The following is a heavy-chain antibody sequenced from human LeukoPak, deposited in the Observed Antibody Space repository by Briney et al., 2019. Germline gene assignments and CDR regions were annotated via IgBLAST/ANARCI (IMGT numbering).Heavy chain of an antibody. CDR1: GFTFSSYA. Sequence: PGGSLRLSCAASGFTFSSYAMSWVRQAPGKGLEWVSAIGDNGGDTKYAVSVKGRFTISRDNSRSALYLQMNTLRVGDTAIYYCGRDWKLDYWGQGTLVTISS. V-gene: IGHV3-23*01. CDR3: GRDWKLDY. J-gene: IGHJ4*02. CDR2: IGDNGGDT. D-gene: IGHD1-1*01.